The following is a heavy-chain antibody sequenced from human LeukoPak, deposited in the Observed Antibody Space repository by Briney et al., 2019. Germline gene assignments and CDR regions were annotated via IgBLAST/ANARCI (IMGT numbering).Heavy chain of an antibody. CDR2: IIPIFGTA. J-gene: IGHJ6*03. CDR1: GGTFSSYA. Sequence: ASVKVSCKASGGTFSSYAISWVRQAPGQGLEWMGGIIPIFGTANYAQKFQGRVTITTDESTSTAYMELSSLRSEDTAVYYCARVQYCSSTSCHYYYYYMDVWGKGTTVTVSS. CDR3: ARVQYCSSTSCHYYYYYMDV. D-gene: IGHD2-2*01. V-gene: IGHV1-69*05.